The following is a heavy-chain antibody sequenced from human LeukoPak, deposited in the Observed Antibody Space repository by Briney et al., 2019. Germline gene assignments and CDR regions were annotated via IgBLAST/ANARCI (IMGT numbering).Heavy chain of an antibody. CDR1: GGSFSGYY. J-gene: IGHJ3*02. Sequence: SETLSLTCAVYGGSFSGYYWSWIRQPPGKGLEWIGETNHSGSTNYNPSLKSRVTISVDTSKNQFSLKLSSVTAADTAVYYCATYCGGDCYPGDAFDIWGQGTMVTVSS. V-gene: IGHV4-34*01. D-gene: IGHD2-21*02. CDR3: ATYCGGDCYPGDAFDI. CDR2: TNHSGST.